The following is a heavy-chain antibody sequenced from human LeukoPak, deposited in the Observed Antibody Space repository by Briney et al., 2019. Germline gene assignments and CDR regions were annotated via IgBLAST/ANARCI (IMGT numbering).Heavy chain of an antibody. J-gene: IGHJ4*02. CDR1: GGSISSYY. CDR2: IYYSGST. Sequence: SETLSLTCTVSGGSISSYYWSWIRQPPGEGLEWIGYIYYSGSTNYNPSLKSRVTISVDTSKNQFSLKLSSVTAAGTAVYYCARAAWGGTYFDYWGQGTLVTVSS. V-gene: IGHV4-59*01. D-gene: IGHD3-16*01. CDR3: ARAAWGGTYFDY.